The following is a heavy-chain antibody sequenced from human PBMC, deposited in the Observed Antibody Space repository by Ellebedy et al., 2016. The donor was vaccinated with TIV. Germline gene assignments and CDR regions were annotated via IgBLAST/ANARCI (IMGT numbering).Heavy chain of an antibody. V-gene: IGHV3-23*01. J-gene: IGHJ4*02. D-gene: IGHD2-15*01. CDR2: ITDTGGDT. CDR1: GFTFSSYA. CDR3: AKGSAAARPYYFDY. Sequence: GESLKISXAASGFTFSSYAMSWVRQAPGKGLEWVAAITDTGGDTFHADSVKGRFTISRDNSEETLYVQMNSLRAEDTAIYYCAKGSAAARPYYFDYWGQGTLVTVSS.